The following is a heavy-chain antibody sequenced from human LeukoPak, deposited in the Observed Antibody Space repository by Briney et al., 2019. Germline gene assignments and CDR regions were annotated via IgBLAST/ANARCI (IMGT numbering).Heavy chain of an antibody. J-gene: IGHJ4*02. CDR3: SFSGSRWDYFDY. CDR1: GFTFANAW. CDR2: IKTKSDGGAT. D-gene: IGHD6-13*01. Sequence: GGSLRLSCAVSGFTFANAWMTWVRQAPGKGLEWVGRIKTKSDGGATDYATPVKGRFTISRDDSINTLYLQMNSLKTEDTAVYYCSFSGSRWDYFDYWGQGALVTVSS. V-gene: IGHV3-15*01.